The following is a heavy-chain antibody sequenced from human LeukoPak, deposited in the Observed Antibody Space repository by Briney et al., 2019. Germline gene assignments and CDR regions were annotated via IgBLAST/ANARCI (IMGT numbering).Heavy chain of an antibody. CDR2: MNPNSGNT. Sequence: ASVKVSCKASGYTFTSSDINWVRQATGQGLEWMGWMNPNSGNTGYAQKFQGRVTMTRNTSISTAYMELSSLRSEDTAVYYCARGRKTGGNYIKVSSYYFDYWGQGTLVTVSS. D-gene: IGHD4-23*01. J-gene: IGHJ4*02. CDR1: GYTFTSSD. V-gene: IGHV1-8*01. CDR3: ARGRKTGGNYIKVSSYYFDY.